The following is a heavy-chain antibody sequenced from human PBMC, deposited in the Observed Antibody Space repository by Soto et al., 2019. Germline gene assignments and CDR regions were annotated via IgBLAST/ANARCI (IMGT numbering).Heavy chain of an antibody. V-gene: IGHV1-2*02. CDR1: GYTFTGYY. Sequence: QVQLVQSGAEVKKPGASVKVSCKASGYTFTGYYMHWVRQAPRQGLEWMGWINANSGGTNYAQKFQGRVTMTRDTSISTAYMELSRLRSDDTAVYYCARDWGSGSYKGVFDYWGQGTLVTVSS. CDR3: ARDWGSGSYKGVFDY. CDR2: INANSGGT. J-gene: IGHJ4*02. D-gene: IGHD3-10*01.